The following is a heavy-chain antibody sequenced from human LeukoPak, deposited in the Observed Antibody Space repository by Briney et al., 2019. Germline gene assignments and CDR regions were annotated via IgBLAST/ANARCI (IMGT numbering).Heavy chain of an antibody. CDR1: GYSISSGYY. D-gene: IGHD2-2*01. V-gene: IGHV4-38-2*01. CDR2: IYHSGST. CDR3: ASLKAFSHCSSTSCYATDYYYYMDV. J-gene: IGHJ6*03. Sequence: SETLSLTCAVSGYSISSGYYWGWIRPPPGKGLERIGSIYHSGSTYYNPSLKSRVTISVDTSKNKFSLKLSSVTAADTAVYYCASLKAFSHCSSTSCYATDYYYYMDVWGKGTTVTVSS.